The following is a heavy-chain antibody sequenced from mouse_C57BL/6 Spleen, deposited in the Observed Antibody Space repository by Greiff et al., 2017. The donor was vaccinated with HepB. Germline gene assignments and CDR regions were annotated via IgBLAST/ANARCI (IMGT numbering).Heavy chain of an antibody. CDR1: GYSFTDYN. CDR3: ARDYGSSPYYFDY. CDR2: IIPNYGTT. J-gene: IGHJ2*01. D-gene: IGHD1-1*01. Sequence: VQLPQSGPELVKPGASVHISCNASGYSFTDYNMNWVKRSNVKSLECIGVIIPNYGTTSYNQKFKGKATLTVDQSSSPAYMQLNSLTAEDSAVYYCARDYGSSPYYFDYWGQGTTLTVSS. V-gene: IGHV1-39*01.